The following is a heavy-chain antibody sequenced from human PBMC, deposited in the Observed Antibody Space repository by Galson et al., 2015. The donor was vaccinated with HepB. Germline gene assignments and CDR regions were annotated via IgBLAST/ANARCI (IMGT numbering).Heavy chain of an antibody. V-gene: IGHV3-30*18. J-gene: IGHJ6*03. CDR1: GFTFSSYG. CDR2: ISYDGSNK. D-gene: IGHD6-19*01. Sequence: SLRLSCAASGFTFSSYGMHWVRQAPGKGLEWVAVISYDGSNKYYADSVKGRFTISRDNSKNTLYLQMNSLRAEDTAVYYCAKDRQWLSRYYYYYMDVWGKGTTVTVSS. CDR3: AKDRQWLSRYYYYYMDV.